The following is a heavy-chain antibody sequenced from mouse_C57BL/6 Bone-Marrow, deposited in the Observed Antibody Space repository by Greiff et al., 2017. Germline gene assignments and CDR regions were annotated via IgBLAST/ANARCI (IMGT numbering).Heavy chain of an antibody. D-gene: IGHD1-1*01. J-gene: IGHJ2*01. Sequence: EVQLQQSGAELVRPGASVKLSCTASGFNIKDYYMPWVKQRTEQGLEWIGRIDPEDGDTEYAPQFQGKATMTADTSSNTAYLQLSSLTSEDTAVYYCTIPITTVVAGDYWGQGTTLTVSS. CDR1: GFNIKDYY. V-gene: IGHV14-1*01. CDR3: TIPITTVVAGDY. CDR2: IDPEDGDT.